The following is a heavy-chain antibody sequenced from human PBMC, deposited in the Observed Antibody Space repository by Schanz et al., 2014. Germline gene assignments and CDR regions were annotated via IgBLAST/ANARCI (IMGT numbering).Heavy chain of an antibody. J-gene: IGHJ4*02. V-gene: IGHV3-7*02. CDR3: ASPSGYSDYGTYFDF. D-gene: IGHD5-12*01. CDR2: IKQDGSEK. Sequence: VQLVESGGGLVKPGGSLRLSCAASGFTFSDYYMSWIRQAPGKGLEWVANIKQDGSEKYYVDAVKGRFTISRDNAKNTLYLQMNSLRTEDTAVYYCASPSGYSDYGTYFDFWGQGTLVTVSS. CDR1: GFTFSDYY.